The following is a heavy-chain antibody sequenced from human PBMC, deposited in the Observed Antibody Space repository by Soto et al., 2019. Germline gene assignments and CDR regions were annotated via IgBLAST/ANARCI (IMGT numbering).Heavy chain of an antibody. Sequence: GGSLRLSCAASGFTFDDYAMHWVRQAPGKGLEWVSGISWNSGSIGYADSVKGRFTISRDNAKNSLYLQMNSLRAEDTALYYCAKGYYDFWSGYYIPDSFDYWGQGTLVTVSS. CDR2: ISWNSGSI. CDR3: AKGYYDFWSGYYIPDSFDY. D-gene: IGHD3-3*01. CDR1: GFTFDDYA. V-gene: IGHV3-9*01. J-gene: IGHJ4*02.